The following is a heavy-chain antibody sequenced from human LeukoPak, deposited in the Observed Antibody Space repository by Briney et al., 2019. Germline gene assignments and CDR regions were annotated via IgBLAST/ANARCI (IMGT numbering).Heavy chain of an antibody. CDR1: GITFSTYA. J-gene: IGHJ4*02. Sequence: GGSLRLSCVASGITFSTYAMSWVRQAPGKGLEWVSVISSSGSSTYYADSVKGRFTISRDNLKNTLYLQMNSLRAEDTAVYYCAKDGDGNYYDSSGYSDYWGQGTLVTVSS. D-gene: IGHD3-22*01. CDR2: ISSSGSST. CDR3: AKDGDGNYYDSSGYSDY. V-gene: IGHV3-23*01.